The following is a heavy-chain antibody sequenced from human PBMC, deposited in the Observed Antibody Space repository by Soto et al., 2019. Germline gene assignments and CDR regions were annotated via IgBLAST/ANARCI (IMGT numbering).Heavy chain of an antibody. CDR1: GYSFTSYW. J-gene: IGHJ4*02. CDR3: ARSPYVHGYGDYGAAFDY. Sequence: HGESLKISCKGSGYSFTSYWISWVRQMPGKGLEWMGRIDPSDSYTNYSPSFQGHVTISADKSISTAYLQWSSLKASDTAMYYCARSPYVHGYGDYGAAFDYWGQGTLVTVSS. CDR2: IDPSDSYT. V-gene: IGHV5-10-1*01. D-gene: IGHD4-17*01.